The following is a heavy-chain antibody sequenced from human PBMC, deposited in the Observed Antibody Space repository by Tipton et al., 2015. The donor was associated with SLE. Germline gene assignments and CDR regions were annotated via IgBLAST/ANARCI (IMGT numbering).Heavy chain of an antibody. Sequence: LRLSCTVSGGSISDYYWSWIRQPPGKGLEWIGYNYYSGSTNYNPSLKSRVSISVDTSKNQISLKLNSVTAADTAVYYCARGGIYHDYSGNFDYWGQGTLVSASS. CDR1: GGSISDYY. CDR2: NYYSGST. D-gene: IGHD3-22*01. J-gene: IGHJ4*02. V-gene: IGHV4-59*01. CDR3: ARGGIYHDYSGNFDY.